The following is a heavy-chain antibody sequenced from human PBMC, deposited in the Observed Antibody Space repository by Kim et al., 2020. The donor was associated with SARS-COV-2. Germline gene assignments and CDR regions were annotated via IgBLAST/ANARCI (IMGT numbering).Heavy chain of an antibody. Sequence: SETLSLTCTVSGGSISSGGYYWSWIRQHPGKGLEWIGYIYYSGSTYYNPSLKSRVTISVDTSKNQFSLKLSSVTAADTAVYYCARAPGQWLAGGDYWFDPGARGPRFPV. J-gene: IGHJ5*02. V-gene: IGHV4-31*03. CDR3: ARAPGQWLAGGDYWFDP. CDR2: IYYSGST. D-gene: IGHD6-19*01. CDR1: GGSISSGGYY.